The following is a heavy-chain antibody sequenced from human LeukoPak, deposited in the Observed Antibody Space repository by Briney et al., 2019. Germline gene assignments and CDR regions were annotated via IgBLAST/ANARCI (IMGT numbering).Heavy chain of an antibody. CDR1: GFTFSSYA. CDR2: ICASGGST. D-gene: IGHD3-3*01. V-gene: IGHV3-23*01. Sequence: GGALTLSCAASGFTFSSYAMSWVRQAAGKGLEWVSGICASGGSTYYADSVKGGFIISSENSNNTLYLQMNSLRAEDEAGYYWAKEGIFRVVIMCPHRTPPRNSFDSWGPGTLVTVSS. CDR3: AKEGIFRVVIMCPHRTPPRNSFDS. J-gene: IGHJ4*02.